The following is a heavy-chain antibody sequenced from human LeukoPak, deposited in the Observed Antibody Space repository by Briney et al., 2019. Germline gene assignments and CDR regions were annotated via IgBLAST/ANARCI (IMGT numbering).Heavy chain of an antibody. V-gene: IGHV3-23*01. Sequence: GGSLRLSCVASGFTFNIYGMSWVRQAPGKGLEWVSSVGGGDDIHSPDSVKGRFTGYRDNAKNTVYLQMNSMRVEDTAMYFCTRAATPGNSICDHFHSWGQGTLVTVSS. CDR2: VGGGDDI. CDR1: GFTFNIYG. D-gene: IGHD1-7*01. J-gene: IGHJ4*02. CDR3: TRAATPGNSICDHFHS.